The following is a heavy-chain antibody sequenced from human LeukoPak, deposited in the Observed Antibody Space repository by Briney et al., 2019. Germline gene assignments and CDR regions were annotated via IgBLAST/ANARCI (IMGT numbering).Heavy chain of an antibody. CDR2: INWNGGSR. CDR1: GFTFDDYG. Sequence: GGSLRLSCAASGFTFDDYGMSWVRQAPGKGLEWVSGINWNGGSRGYADSVKGRFTISRDNAKNSLYLQMNSLRAEDTAVYYCARDSSGWYDGGLDYWGQGTLVTVSS. V-gene: IGHV3-20*04. D-gene: IGHD6-19*01. CDR3: ARDSSGWYDGGLDY. J-gene: IGHJ4*02.